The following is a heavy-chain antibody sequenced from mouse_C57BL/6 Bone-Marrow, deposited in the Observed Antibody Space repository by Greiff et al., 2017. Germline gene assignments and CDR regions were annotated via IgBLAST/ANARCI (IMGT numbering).Heavy chain of an antibody. V-gene: IGHV1-9*01. D-gene: IGHD2-1*01. J-gene: IGHJ1*03. CDR3: AKYGNYLYWYIDV. CDR2: ILPGGGST. Sequence: QVQLQQSGAELMTPGASVKLSCKASGYTFTGYWIEWVKQRPGHGLEWIGEILPGGGSTNYNAKFKGKATFTAVTSSNTAYMQLSSLTTEDSAIYDCAKYGNYLYWYIDVWGTGTTVTVSS. CDR1: GYTFTGYW.